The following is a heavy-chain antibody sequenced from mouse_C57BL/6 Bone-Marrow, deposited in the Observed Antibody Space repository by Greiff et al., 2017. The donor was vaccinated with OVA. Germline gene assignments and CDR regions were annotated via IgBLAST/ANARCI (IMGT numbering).Heavy chain of an antibody. CDR1: GFTFSDYY. J-gene: IGHJ2*01. V-gene: IGHV5-16*01. D-gene: IGHD1-3*01. CDR3: ARDKGREYYFDY. CDR2: INYDGSST. Sequence: EVMLVESEGGLVQPGSSMKLSCTASGFTFSDYYMAWVRQVPEKGLEWVANINYDGSSTYYLDSLKSRFIISRDNAKNILYLQMSSLKSEDTATYYCARDKGREYYFDYWGQGTTLTVSS.